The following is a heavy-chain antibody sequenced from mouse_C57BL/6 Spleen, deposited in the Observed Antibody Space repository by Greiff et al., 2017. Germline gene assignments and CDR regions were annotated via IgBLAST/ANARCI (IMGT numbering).Heavy chain of an antibody. CDR2: ISDGGSYT. CDR3: ARDDYGEAWFAY. CDR1: GFTFSSYA. D-gene: IGHD2-4*01. Sequence: DVMLVESGGGLVKPGGSLKLSCAASGFTFSSYAMSWVRQTPEKRLEWVATISDGGSYTYYPDNVKGRFTISRDNAKNNLYLQMSHLKSEDTAMYYCARDDYGEAWFAYWGQGTLVTVSA. V-gene: IGHV5-4*01. J-gene: IGHJ3*01.